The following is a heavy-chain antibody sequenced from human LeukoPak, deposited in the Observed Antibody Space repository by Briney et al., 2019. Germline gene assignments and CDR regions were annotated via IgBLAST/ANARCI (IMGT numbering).Heavy chain of an antibody. CDR2: INPNSGGT. J-gene: IGHJ4*02. Sequence: ASVKVSCKASGYTFTGYYMHWVRQAPGQGLEWMGWINPNSGGTNYAQKFQGRVTMTRDTSISTAYMELSRLRSDDTAVYYCARESENRGYSSSFDYWGQGTLVTVSS. CDR3: ARESENRGYSSSFDY. V-gene: IGHV1-2*02. D-gene: IGHD6-13*01. CDR1: GYTFTGYY.